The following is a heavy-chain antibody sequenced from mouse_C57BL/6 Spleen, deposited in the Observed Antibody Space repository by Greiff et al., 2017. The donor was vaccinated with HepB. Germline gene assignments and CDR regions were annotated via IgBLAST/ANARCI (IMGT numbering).Heavy chain of an antibody. CDR2: FHPYNDDT. J-gene: IGHJ2*01. D-gene: IGHD3-1*01. CDR3: ARGTERVFDY. Sequence: VKLVESGAELVKPGASVKMSCKASGYTFTTYPIEWMKQNHGKTLEWIGNFHPYNDDTKYNEKFKGKATLTVEKSSSTVYLELSRLASDDSAVYYCARGTERVFDYWGQGTTLTVSS. CDR1: GYTFTTYP. V-gene: IGHV1-47*01.